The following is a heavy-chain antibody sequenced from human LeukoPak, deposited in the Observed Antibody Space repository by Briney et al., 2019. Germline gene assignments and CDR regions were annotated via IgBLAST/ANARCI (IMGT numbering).Heavy chain of an antibody. J-gene: IGHJ4*02. CDR1: GGSISTYY. CDR2: IYTSGST. Sequence: SETLSLTRTVSGGSISTYYWSWIRQPAGKGLEWIGRIYTSGSTNYNPSLKSRVTISVDKSKNQFSLKLSSVTAANTAVYYCAAQRTYCSGGNCYQYYFDYWGQGTLVTVSS. V-gene: IGHV4-4*07. D-gene: IGHD2-15*01. CDR3: AAQRTYCSGGNCYQYYFDY.